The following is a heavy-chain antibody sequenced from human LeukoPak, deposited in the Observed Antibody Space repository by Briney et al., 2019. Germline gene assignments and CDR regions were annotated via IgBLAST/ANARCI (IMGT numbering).Heavy chain of an antibody. Sequence: GESLKISCRVSGYTFTNYWIGWVRQMPGKGLEWMGIIHPGSSDTEYRPSFQGQVTISADKSITTAYLQWSGLKASDTAIYYCAGPGIRTGFDYWGQGTLVTVSS. D-gene: IGHD1-1*01. J-gene: IGHJ4*02. CDR3: AGPGIRTGFDY. V-gene: IGHV5-51*01. CDR2: IHPGSSDT. CDR1: GYTFTNYW.